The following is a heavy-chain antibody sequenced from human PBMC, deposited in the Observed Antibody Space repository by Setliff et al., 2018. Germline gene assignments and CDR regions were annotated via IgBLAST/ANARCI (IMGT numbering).Heavy chain of an antibody. V-gene: IGHV1-69*05. CDR1: GGTFSSYA. CDR3: ARERGGARSSIEADYYYYGMDV. D-gene: IGHD6-25*01. J-gene: IGHJ6*02. Sequence: ASVKVSCKASGGTFSSYAISWVRQAPGQGLEWMGGIIPIFGTANYAQKFQGRVTITTDESKSTAYMELSSLKAEDTAVYYCARERGGARSSIEADYYYYGMDVWGQGTTVTVSS. CDR2: IIPIFGTA.